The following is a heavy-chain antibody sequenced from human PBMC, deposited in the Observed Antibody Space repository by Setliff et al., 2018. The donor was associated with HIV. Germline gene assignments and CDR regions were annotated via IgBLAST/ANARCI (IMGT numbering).Heavy chain of an antibody. D-gene: IGHD3-10*01. V-gene: IGHV5-51*01. CDR2: IYPGDSES. CDR3: ARHRYLGSKSGVAFEI. J-gene: IGHJ3*02. Sequence: PGESLKISCKGSGYSFTSYWIGWVRQMPGKGLEWMGIIYPGDSESRYSPSFQGQATMSVDKSINTASLQWSSLKASDTAMYYCARHRYLGSKSGVAFEIWGQGTMVTVSS. CDR1: GYSFTSYW.